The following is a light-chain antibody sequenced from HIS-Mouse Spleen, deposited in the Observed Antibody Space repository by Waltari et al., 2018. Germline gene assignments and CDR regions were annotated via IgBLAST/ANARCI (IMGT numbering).Light chain of an antibody. CDR3: QVWDSSSDHVV. Sequence: SYVLTQPPSVSVAPGKTARITCGGNHIGSKSVHWYQQKPGQAPVLVVYDDSYRPSGIPERFSGSNSGNTASLTISRVEAGDEADYYCQVWDSSSDHVVFGGGTKLTVL. J-gene: IGLJ2*01. V-gene: IGLV3-21*03. CDR2: DDS. CDR1: HIGSKS.